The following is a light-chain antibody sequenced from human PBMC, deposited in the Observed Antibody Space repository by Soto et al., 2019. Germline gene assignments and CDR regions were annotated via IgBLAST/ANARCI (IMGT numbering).Light chain of an antibody. CDR3: QHTYYPPRT. CDR1: ETIASS. V-gene: IGKV1-39*01. J-gene: IGKJ1*01. CDR2: AAT. Sequence: IQLTQSPSSLSAAVGARVTITCRASETIASSVNWYQQRPGKSLQLLIYAATSLQSGVPAWFGGSGYGTDFTPTISSLQPEDVATYYCQHTYYPPRTFGHGTRL.